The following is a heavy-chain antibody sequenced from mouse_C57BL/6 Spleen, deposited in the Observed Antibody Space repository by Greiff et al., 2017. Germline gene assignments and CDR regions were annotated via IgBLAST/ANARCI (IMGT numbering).Heavy chain of an antibody. CDR1: GYTFTSYG. D-gene: IGHD1-1*01. Sequence: LVESGAELARPGASVKLSCKASGYTFTSYGISWVKQRTGQGLEWIGEIYPRSGNTYYNEKFKGKATLTADKSSSTAYMELRSLTSEDSAVYFCARVTTVVVYWYFDVWGTGTTVTVSS. CDR2: IYPRSGNT. CDR3: ARVTTVVVYWYFDV. J-gene: IGHJ1*03. V-gene: IGHV1-81*01.